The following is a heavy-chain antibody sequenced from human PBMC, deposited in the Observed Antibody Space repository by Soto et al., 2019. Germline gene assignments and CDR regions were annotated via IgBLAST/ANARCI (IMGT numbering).Heavy chain of an antibody. V-gene: IGHV3-64*01. CDR2: ISSNGGST. D-gene: IGHD2-15*01. J-gene: IGHJ2*01. CDR3: ERDGYCSGGSCHTKGIYWYFDL. CDR1: GFTFSSYA. Sequence: EVQLVESGGGLVQPGGSLRLSCAASGFTFSSYAMHWVRQAPGKGLEYVSAISSNGGSTYYANSVKGRFTISRDNSKNTLYLQMGSLRAEDMAVYYCERDGYCSGGSCHTKGIYWYFDLCGRGTLVTVSS.